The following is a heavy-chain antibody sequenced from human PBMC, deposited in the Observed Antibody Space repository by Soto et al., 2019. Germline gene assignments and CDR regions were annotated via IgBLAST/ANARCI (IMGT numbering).Heavy chain of an antibody. CDR2: INPNSGGT. D-gene: IGHD2-2*01. V-gene: IGHV1-2*04. Sequence: ASVKVSCKASGYTFTGYYMHWVRQAPGQGLEWIGWINPNSGGTNYAQKFQGWVTMTRDTSISTAYMELSRLRSDDTAVYYCARGPSDADIVVVPAATPYYFDYWGQGTLVTVSS. J-gene: IGHJ4*02. CDR3: ARGPSDADIVVVPAATPYYFDY. CDR1: GYTFTGYY.